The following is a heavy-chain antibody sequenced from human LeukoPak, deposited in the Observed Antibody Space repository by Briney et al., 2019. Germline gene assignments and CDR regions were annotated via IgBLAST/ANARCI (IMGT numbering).Heavy chain of an antibody. D-gene: IGHD1-14*01. Sequence: SETLSLTCTVSGGSISSYYWSWIRQPAGKGLEWIGRIYTSGSTNYNPSLKSRVTMSVDTSKNQFSLKLSSVTAADTAVYYCARVTLRITESPHAFDIWGQGTMVTVSS. CDR2: IYTSGST. CDR1: GGSISSYY. V-gene: IGHV4-4*07. CDR3: ARVTLRITESPHAFDI. J-gene: IGHJ3*02.